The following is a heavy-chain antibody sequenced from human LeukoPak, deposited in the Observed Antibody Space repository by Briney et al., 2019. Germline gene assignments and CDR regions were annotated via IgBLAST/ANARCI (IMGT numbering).Heavy chain of an antibody. Sequence: RASVKVSCKVSGYTLTELSMHWVRQAPGKGLEWMGGFDPEDGETIYAQKFQGRVTMTEDTSTDTAYMELSSLRSEDTAVYYCATVLRIQNDYPDYWGQGTLVTVSS. CDR3: ATVLRIQNDYPDY. J-gene: IGHJ4*02. CDR1: GYTLTELS. CDR2: FDPEDGET. V-gene: IGHV1-24*01. D-gene: IGHD2-15*01.